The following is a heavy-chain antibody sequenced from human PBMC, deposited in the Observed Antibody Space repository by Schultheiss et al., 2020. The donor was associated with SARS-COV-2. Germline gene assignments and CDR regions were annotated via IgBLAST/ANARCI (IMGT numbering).Heavy chain of an antibody. D-gene: IGHD2-8*01. V-gene: IGHV3-30-3*01. CDR3: AKDNGVSGNYGMDV. CDR2: ISYDGSNK. CDR1: GFTFSSYA. Sequence: GGSLRLSCAASGFTFSSYAMHWVRQAPGKGLEWVAVISYDGSNKYYADSVKGRFTISRDNAKNSLYLQMNSLRAEDTALYYCAKDNGVSGNYGMDVWGQGTTVTVSS. J-gene: IGHJ6*02.